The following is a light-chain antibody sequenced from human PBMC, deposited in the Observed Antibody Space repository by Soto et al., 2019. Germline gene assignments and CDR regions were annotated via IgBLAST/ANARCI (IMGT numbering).Light chain of an antibody. CDR2: DVS. J-gene: IGKJ5*01. Sequence: EIVLTQSPGTLSLSPGERATLSCRASQSVSSNLAWYQQKPGQSPRLLIYDVSTRATDIPARFSGSGSGTEFTLTISSLQSEDFAVYYCQQYNNWPPITFGQGTRLEIK. CDR1: QSVSSN. V-gene: IGKV3-15*01. CDR3: QQYNNWPPIT.